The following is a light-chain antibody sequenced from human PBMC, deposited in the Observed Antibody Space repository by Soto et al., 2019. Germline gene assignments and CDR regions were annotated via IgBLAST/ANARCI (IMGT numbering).Light chain of an antibody. J-gene: IGLJ1*01. CDR3: CSFAGDNLPYV. CDR1: NRDIASYNA. CDR2: EGT. Sequence: QSALTQTASVSGSPGQSLTISCTGTNRDIASYNAVSWYQQYPGEAPKLLIYEGTKRPSGVSHRFSASKSGTTASLTISALQAEDEADYYCCSFAGDNLPYVFGTGTRSPS. V-gene: IGLV2-23*01.